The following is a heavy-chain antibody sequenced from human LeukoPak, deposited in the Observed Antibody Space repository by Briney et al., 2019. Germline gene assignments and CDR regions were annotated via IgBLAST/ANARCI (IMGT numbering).Heavy chain of an antibody. V-gene: IGHV4-39*01. CDR2: IFYSGST. J-gene: IGHJ4*02. CDR1: GGSISSSSYY. CDR3: ARQNGRSGWHPFWY. Sequence: AETLSLTCTVSGGSISSSSYYWGWIRQPPGKGLEWIGGIFYSGSTYYNPSLKSRATISEDTSKNQFSLKLSSVTAADTAVYYCARQNGRSGWHPFWYWGQGTLVTVSS. D-gene: IGHD6-19*01.